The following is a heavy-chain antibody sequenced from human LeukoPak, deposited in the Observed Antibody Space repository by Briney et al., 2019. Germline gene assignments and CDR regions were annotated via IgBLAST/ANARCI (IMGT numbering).Heavy chain of an antibody. CDR3: AGAVDYSNSFDY. CDR2: IIPIFGTA. D-gene: IGHD4-11*01. Sequence: SVKVSCKASGYTFTSYGISWVRQAPGQGLEWMGGIIPIFGTANYAQKFQGRVTITADESTSAAYMELSSLRSEDTAVYYCAGAVDYSNSFDYWGQGTLVTVSS. J-gene: IGHJ4*02. CDR1: GYTFTSYG. V-gene: IGHV1-69*13.